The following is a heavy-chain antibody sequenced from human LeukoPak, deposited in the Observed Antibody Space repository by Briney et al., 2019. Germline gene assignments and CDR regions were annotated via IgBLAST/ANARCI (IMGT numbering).Heavy chain of an antibody. D-gene: IGHD3-9*01. CDR1: GFTFSSYA. Sequence: GGSLRLSCAASGFTFSSYAMSWVRQAPGKGLEWVSAISGSGGSTYYADSVKGRFTISRDNSKNTLYLQMNSLKTEDTAVYYCTTVTLTGYHYYMDVWGKGTTVTVSS. J-gene: IGHJ6*03. V-gene: IGHV3-23*01. CDR3: TTVTLTGYHYYMDV. CDR2: ISGSGGST.